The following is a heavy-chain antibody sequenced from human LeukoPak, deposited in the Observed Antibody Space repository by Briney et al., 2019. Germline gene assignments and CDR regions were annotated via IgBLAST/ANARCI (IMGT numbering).Heavy chain of an antibody. CDR1: GYSISSGYY. CDR3: ARHEYPYYDILTPQAGFDP. V-gene: IGHV4-38-2*02. CDR2: IYHSGRT. J-gene: IGHJ5*02. D-gene: IGHD3-9*01. Sequence: PSETLSLTCTVSGYSISSGYYWGWIRQPPGKGLEWIANIYHSGRTYYNPSLKSRVTISVDSSKNQFSLKLSSVTAADTAVYYCARHEYPYYDILTPQAGFDPWGQGTLVTVSS.